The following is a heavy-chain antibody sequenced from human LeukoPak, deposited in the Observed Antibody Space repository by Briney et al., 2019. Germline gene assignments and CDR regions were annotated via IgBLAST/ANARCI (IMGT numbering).Heavy chain of an antibody. V-gene: IGHV3-74*01. J-gene: IGHJ4*02. Sequence: GGSLRLSCVASGFTFSNYWMHWVRQAPEKGLVWVSRINSDGSSTSYADSVKGRFTISRDNAKNTLYLQMNSLRAEDTAVYYCARGYSYGCRIDYWGQGTLVTVSS. D-gene: IGHD5-18*01. CDR3: ARGYSYGCRIDY. CDR1: GFTFSNYW. CDR2: INSDGSST.